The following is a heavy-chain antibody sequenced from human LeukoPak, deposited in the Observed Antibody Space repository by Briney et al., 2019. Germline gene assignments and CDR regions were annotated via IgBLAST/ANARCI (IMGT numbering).Heavy chain of an antibody. CDR3: ARDMRRVGATHRGAFDI. CDR1: GFTLSSYA. CDR2: ISGSGGST. V-gene: IGHV3-23*01. Sequence: GGSLRLSCAASGFTLSSYAMSWVRQAPGKGLEWVSAISGSGGSTYYADSVKGRFTISRDNSKNTLYLQMNSLRAEDTAVYYCARDMRRVGATHRGAFDIWGQGTMVTVSS. J-gene: IGHJ3*02. D-gene: IGHD1-26*01.